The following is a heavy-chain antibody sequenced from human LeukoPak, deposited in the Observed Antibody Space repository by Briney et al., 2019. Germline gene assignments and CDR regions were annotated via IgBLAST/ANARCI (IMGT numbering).Heavy chain of an antibody. CDR2: IIPIFGTA. D-gene: IGHD5-24*01. CDR3: ARYDGYKRPRDYYYYMDV. Sequence: ASVKVSCKASGGTFSTYAISWVRQAPGQGLEWMGGIIPIFGTANYAQKFQGRVTITADESTSTAYMEPSSLRSEDTAVYYCARYDGYKRPRDYYYYMDVWGKGTTVTVSS. CDR1: GGTFSTYA. J-gene: IGHJ6*03. V-gene: IGHV1-69*13.